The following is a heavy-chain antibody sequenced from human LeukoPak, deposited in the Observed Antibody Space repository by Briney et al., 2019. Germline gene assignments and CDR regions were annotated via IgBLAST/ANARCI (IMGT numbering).Heavy chain of an antibody. Sequence: SETLSLTCTVSGGSISSYYWSWIRQPPGKGLERIGYIYYSGSTNYNPSLKSRVTISVDTSKNQFSLKLSSVTAADTAVYYCARTYSGYDYFDYWGQGTLVTVSS. CDR2: IYYSGST. V-gene: IGHV4-59*01. J-gene: IGHJ4*02. CDR3: ARTYSGYDYFDY. D-gene: IGHD5-12*01. CDR1: GGSISSYY.